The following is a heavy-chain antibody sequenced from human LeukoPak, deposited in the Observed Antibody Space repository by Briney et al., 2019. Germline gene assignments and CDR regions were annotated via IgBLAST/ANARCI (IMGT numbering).Heavy chain of an antibody. J-gene: IGHJ4*02. CDR1: GFTFSSYA. D-gene: IGHD2-2*02. V-gene: IGHV3-30*01. CDR2: ISYDGSNK. Sequence: GGSLRLSCAASGFTFSSYAMHWVRQAPGKGPEWVAVISYDGSNKYYADSVKGRFTISRDNSKNTLYLQMNSLRAEDTAVYYCARERGSYCSSTSCYTSHFDYWGQGTLVTVSS. CDR3: ARERGSYCSSTSCYTSHFDY.